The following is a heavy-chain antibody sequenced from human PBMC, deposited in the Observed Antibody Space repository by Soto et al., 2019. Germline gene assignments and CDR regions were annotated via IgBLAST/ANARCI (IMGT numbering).Heavy chain of an antibody. CDR1: GFTFSNAW. Sequence: GGSLRLSCAASGFTFSNAWMNWVRQAPGKGLEWVGRIKSKTDGGTTDYAAPVKGRFTISRDDSKNTLYLQMNSLKTEDTAVYYCTRTAGYYYYYYMDVWGKGTTVTVSS. CDR2: IKSKTDGGTT. V-gene: IGHV3-15*07. CDR3: TRTAGYYYYYYMDV. D-gene: IGHD6-13*01. J-gene: IGHJ6*03.